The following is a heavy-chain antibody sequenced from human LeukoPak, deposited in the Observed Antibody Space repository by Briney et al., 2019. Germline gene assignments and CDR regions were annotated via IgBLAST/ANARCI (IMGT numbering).Heavy chain of an antibody. D-gene: IGHD6-13*01. V-gene: IGHV1-2*02. J-gene: IGHJ4*02. CDR2: INPRSGGT. CDR3: ARVRYNITWYSFDY. Sequence: ASVKVSCRTSGYTFTDYYLHWVRHPPGQGLEWLGWINPRSGGTNYAQNLQGRVGMTRDTSISTAYMELSRLRSDDTAVFYCARVRYNITWYSFDYWGQGTLVTVSS. CDR1: GYTFTDYY.